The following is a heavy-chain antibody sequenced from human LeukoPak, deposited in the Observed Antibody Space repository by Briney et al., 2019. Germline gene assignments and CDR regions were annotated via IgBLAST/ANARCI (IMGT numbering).Heavy chain of an antibody. CDR1: GGSISSSSYY. D-gene: IGHD6-19*01. CDR2: IYYSGST. CDR3: ARKGGYSSGWYDY. J-gene: IGHJ4*02. Sequence: PSETLSLTCTVSGGSISSSSYYWGWIRQPPGKGLEWIGSIYYSGSTYYNPSLKSRVTISVDTSKNQFSLKLSSVTAADTAVYYCARKGGYSSGWYDYWGQGTLVTVSS. V-gene: IGHV4-39*07.